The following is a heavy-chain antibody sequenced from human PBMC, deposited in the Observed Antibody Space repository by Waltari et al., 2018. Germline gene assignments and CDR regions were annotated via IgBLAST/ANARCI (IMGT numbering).Heavy chain of an antibody. CDR3: ARGSRLASGTFSPTATDN. V-gene: IGHV1-8*01. J-gene: IGHJ4*02. CDR1: GYAFSTYD. Sequence: QVQLVQSGAEVKEPGASVKVSCKASGYAFSTYDINWVRQAAGQGLEWMWWMNPNSGKTGYAPKVQARVTIPRETARRTAYMELSSLGSDDTAVYYCARGSRLASGTFSPTATDNWAQGTPVTVSS. D-gene: IGHD3-10*01. CDR2: MNPNSGKT.